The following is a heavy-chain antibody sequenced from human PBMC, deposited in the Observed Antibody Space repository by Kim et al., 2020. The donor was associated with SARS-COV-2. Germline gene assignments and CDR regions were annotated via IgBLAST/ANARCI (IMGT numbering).Heavy chain of an antibody. Sequence: SETLSLTCTVSGGSISRSSYYCAWIRQPPGKELEWIGRIYYSGSSYSNPSLKSRVTLSVDTSKNQFSLNLRSVTAADTAVYYCARAGPQGWYFDLWGRGTLVTVSS. V-gene: IGHV4-39*01. CDR3: ARAGPQGWYFDL. CDR2: IYYSGSS. J-gene: IGHJ2*01. CDR1: GGSISRSSYY.